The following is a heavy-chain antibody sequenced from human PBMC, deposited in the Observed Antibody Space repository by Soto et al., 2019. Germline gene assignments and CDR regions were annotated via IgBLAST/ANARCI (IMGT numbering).Heavy chain of an antibody. CDR2: IIPILGIA. J-gene: IGHJ5*02. V-gene: IGHV1-69*02. CDR1: GGTFSSYT. D-gene: IGHD6-13*01. Sequence: QVQLVQSGAEVKKPGSSVKVSCKASGGTFSSYTISWVRQAPGQGLEWMGRIIPILGIANYAQKFQGRVTITADKSTSTAYMELSSLRSEDTAVYYCAKRIAAAGTVYNWFDPWGQGTLVTVSS. CDR3: AKRIAAAGTVYNWFDP.